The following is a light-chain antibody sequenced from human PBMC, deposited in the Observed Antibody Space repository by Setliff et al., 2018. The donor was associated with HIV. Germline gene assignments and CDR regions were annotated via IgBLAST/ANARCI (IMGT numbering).Light chain of an antibody. Sequence: QSVLTQPPSVSAAPGQKVTISCSGSSSNIGNNYVSWYQQLPGTAPKLLIYEDNRRPSGIPDRFSGSKSGTSATLGITGLQTGDEADYYCGTWDISLPVYGGGTQLTVL. CDR3: GTWDISLPV. CDR1: SSNIGNNY. V-gene: IGLV1-51*02. CDR2: EDN. J-gene: IGLJ3*02.